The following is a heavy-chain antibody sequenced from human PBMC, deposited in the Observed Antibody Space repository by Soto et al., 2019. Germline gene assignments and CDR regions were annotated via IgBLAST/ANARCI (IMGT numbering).Heavy chain of an antibody. V-gene: IGHV4-30-2*01. D-gene: IGHD5-12*01. CDR3: ARVRGQWLLDY. Sequence: SDTLSLTCAVSGGSSSSGTYSWSWIRQPPGKGLEWIGHISHSGSTSYHPSLRGRVTISLDRSRNQFSLKVSSVTAADTAMYFCARVRGQWLLDYWGQGILVSVSS. J-gene: IGHJ4*02. CDR1: GGSSSSGTYS. CDR2: ISHSGST.